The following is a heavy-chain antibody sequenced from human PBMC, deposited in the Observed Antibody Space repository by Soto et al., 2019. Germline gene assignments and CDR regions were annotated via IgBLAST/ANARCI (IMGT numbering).Heavy chain of an antibody. CDR2: IYPGDSDT. V-gene: IGHV5-51*01. J-gene: IGHJ2*01. CDR3: ARERIVVVVAAAVERYFDL. Sequence: PGESLKISCKGSGYSFTSYWIGWVRQMPGKGLEWMGIIYPGDSDTRYSPSFQGQVTISADKSISTAYLQWSSLKASDTAMYYCARERIVVVVAAAVERYFDLWGRGTLVTVSS. CDR1: GYSFTSYW. D-gene: IGHD2-15*01.